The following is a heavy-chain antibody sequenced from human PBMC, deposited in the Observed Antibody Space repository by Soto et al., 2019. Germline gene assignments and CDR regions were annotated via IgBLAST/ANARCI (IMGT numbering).Heavy chain of an antibody. CDR1: GFTFFGYA. Sequence: GGSLRLSCAASGFTFFGYAMSWVRQAPGKGLEWVSGISDRGGSTYYADSVRGRFTISRDNSKNTLFLQMNSLRAEDTAVYFCAKDLRVGAAIWPYGFDIWGQGTMVTVSS. D-gene: IGHD1-26*01. J-gene: IGHJ3*02. V-gene: IGHV3-23*01. CDR2: ISDRGGST. CDR3: AKDLRVGAAIWPYGFDI.